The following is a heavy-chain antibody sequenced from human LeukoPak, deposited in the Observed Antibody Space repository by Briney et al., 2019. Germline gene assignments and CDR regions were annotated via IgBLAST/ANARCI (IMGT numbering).Heavy chain of an antibody. J-gene: IGHJ4*02. CDR1: GGSISSSSYY. Sequence: PSETLSLTCTVSGGSISSSSYYWGWIRQPPGKGLEWTGSIYYSGSTYYNPSLKSRVTISVDTSKNQFSLKLSSVTAADTAVYYCARLADCSSTSCYSPFDYWGQGTLVTVSS. CDR2: IYYSGST. CDR3: ARLADCSSTSCYSPFDY. V-gene: IGHV4-39*01. D-gene: IGHD2-2*01.